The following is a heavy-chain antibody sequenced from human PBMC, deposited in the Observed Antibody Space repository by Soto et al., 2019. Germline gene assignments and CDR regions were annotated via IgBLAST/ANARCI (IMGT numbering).Heavy chain of an antibody. D-gene: IGHD5-12*01. CDR1: GFTFSSFG. J-gene: IGHJ6*02. V-gene: IGHV3-30*18. CDR2: MAYDGSNE. Sequence: GGSLRLSCAASGFTFSSFGIQWVRQAPGKGLEWVAVMAYDGSNEYYADSVRGRFTISRDNSKSTVYLQMNSLRPEDTAVYYCAKNTVGLSRYYYYGMDVWGQGTTVTVSS. CDR3: AKNTVGLSRYYYYGMDV.